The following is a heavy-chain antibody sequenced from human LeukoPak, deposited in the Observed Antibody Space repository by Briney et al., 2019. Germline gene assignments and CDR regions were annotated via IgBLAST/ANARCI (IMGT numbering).Heavy chain of an antibody. D-gene: IGHD5-18*01. V-gene: IGHV4-59*08. CDR2: IYYSGST. CDR1: GGSISSYY. J-gene: IGHJ4*02. Sequence: SETLSLTCTVSGGSISSYYWSWIRQPPGKGLEWIGYIYYSGSTNYNPSLKSRVTLSVDTSKNHFSLKLSSVTAADTAVYYCARVDSTYGYAGGNYFDSWGQGTLVTVSS. CDR3: ARVDSTYGYAGGNYFDS.